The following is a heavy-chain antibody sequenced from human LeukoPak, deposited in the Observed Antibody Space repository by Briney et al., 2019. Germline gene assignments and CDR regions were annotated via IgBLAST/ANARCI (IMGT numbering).Heavy chain of an antibody. D-gene: IGHD3-10*01. Sequence: GGSLRLSCAASGFTVSSNYMSWVRQAPGKGLEWVAVIYSRSRTYYADSVKGRFTISRHNSKNTLYLQMNSLRAGDTAVYYCARGITMVRGIYYYYGMDVWGQGTTVTVSS. V-gene: IGHV3-53*04. CDR3: ARGITMVRGIYYYYGMDV. J-gene: IGHJ6*02. CDR2: IYSRSRT. CDR1: GFTVSSNY.